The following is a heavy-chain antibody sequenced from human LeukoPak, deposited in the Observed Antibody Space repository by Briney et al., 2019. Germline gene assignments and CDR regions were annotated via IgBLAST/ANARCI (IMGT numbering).Heavy chain of an antibody. Sequence: PSETLSLTCAVSGGSISSSNWWSWVRQPPGKGLELIGEIYHSGSTNYNPSLKSRVTISVDKSKNQFSLKLSSVTAADTAVYYCARKLTTWDAFDIWGQGTMVTVSS. CDR3: ARKLTTWDAFDI. J-gene: IGHJ3*02. CDR1: GGSISSSNW. CDR2: IYHSGST. D-gene: IGHD4-11*01. V-gene: IGHV4-4*02.